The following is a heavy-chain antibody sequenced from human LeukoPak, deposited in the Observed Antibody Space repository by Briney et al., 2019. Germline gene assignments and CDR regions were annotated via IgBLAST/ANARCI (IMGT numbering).Heavy chain of an antibody. V-gene: IGHV3-23*01. CDR3: ARFAVPAARLYYLDY. D-gene: IGHD2-2*01. CDR2: ISGSGGST. CDR1: GFTFSSYG. Sequence: HSGGSLRLSCAASGFTFSSYGMSWVRQAPGKGLEWVSAISGSGGSTYYADSVKCRFTISRDNSKNTLYLQMNSLRAEDTAVYYCARFAVPAARLYYLDYWGQGTLVTASS. J-gene: IGHJ4*02.